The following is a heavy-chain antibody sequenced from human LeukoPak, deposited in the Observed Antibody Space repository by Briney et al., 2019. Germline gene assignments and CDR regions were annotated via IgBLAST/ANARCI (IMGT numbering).Heavy chain of an antibody. V-gene: IGHV3-21*01. CDR1: GFTFSSYS. D-gene: IGHD6-13*01. CDR2: ISSSSSYI. Sequence: GGSLRLSCAASGFTFSSYSMNWVRQAPGKGLEWVSSISSSSSYIYYADSVKGRFTISRDNSKNTLYLQMNRLRYEDTAVYYCARGDYSSQEYWGQGTLVTVSS. CDR3: ARGDYSSQEY. J-gene: IGHJ4*02.